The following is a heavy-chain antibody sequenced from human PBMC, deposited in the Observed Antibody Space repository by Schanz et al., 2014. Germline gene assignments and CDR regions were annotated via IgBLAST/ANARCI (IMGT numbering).Heavy chain of an antibody. Sequence: QVQLVQSGAEVKKPGASVKVSCKASGYIFGSHGMTWVRQAPGQGPELMGWMNPTTGNRGYAQNFQGRVTMTEDTSTETAYMELRSLISDDTAVYYCVRDAGWAFGDYHGMDVWGQGTSVTVSS. CDR2: MNPTTGNR. V-gene: IGHV1-8*01. J-gene: IGHJ6*02. CDR1: GYIFGSHG. CDR3: VRDAGWAFGDYHGMDV. D-gene: IGHD3-10*01.